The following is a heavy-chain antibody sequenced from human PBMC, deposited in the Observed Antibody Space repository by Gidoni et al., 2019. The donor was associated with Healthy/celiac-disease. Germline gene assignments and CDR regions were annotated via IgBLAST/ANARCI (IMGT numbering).Heavy chain of an antibody. V-gene: IGHV4-4*07. CDR3: ARDIGYCSSTSCYTAYYYYMDV. Sequence: QVQLQESGPGLVKPSETLSLTCTVSGGPISSYYWRWIRQPAGKGLEWIGRIYTSGSTNYNPSLKSRVTMSVDTSKNQFSLKLSSVTAADTAVYYCARDIGYCSSTSCYTAYYYYMDVWGKGTTVTVSS. J-gene: IGHJ6*03. D-gene: IGHD2-2*02. CDR1: GGPISSYY. CDR2: IYTSGST.